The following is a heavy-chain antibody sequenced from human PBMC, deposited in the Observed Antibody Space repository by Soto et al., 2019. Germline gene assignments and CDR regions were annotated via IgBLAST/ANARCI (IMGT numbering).Heavy chain of an antibody. V-gene: IGHV4-4*07. Sequence: QVQLQESGPRLVKPSETLSLTCSVSGGSMTGYFWTWIRQPAGKGLEWIGHVYNSGNTDYNPSLESRISMAVDTSKRQFSLKVKSVTAADTAVYYCARTHWVSGTEYWGQGTLVTVSS. J-gene: IGHJ4*02. CDR2: VYNSGNT. D-gene: IGHD2-8*01. CDR1: GGSMTGYF. CDR3: ARTHWVSGTEY.